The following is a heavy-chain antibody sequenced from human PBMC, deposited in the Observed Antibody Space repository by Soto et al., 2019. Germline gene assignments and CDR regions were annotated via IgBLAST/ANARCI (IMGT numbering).Heavy chain of an antibody. Sequence: PSETLSLTCAVSGYSISSGYYWGWIRQPPGKGLEWIGSIYHSGSTYYNPSPKSRVTISVDTSKNQFSLKLSSVTAADAAVYYCARDSYCSGGSCYSYGWFDPWGQGTLVTVSS. CDR2: IYHSGST. J-gene: IGHJ5*02. CDR1: GYSISSGYY. V-gene: IGHV4-38-2*02. D-gene: IGHD2-15*01. CDR3: ARDSYCSGGSCYSYGWFDP.